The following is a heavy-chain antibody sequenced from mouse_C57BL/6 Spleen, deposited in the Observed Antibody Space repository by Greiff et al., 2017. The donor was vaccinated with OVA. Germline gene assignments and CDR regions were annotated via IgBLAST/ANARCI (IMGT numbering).Heavy chain of an antibody. CDR1: GYAFSSCW. D-gene: IGHD4-1*01. CDR3: ARGLGFDY. V-gene: IGHV1-80*01. Sequence: VQLQQSGAELVKPGASVKISCKASGYAFSSCWMNWVKQRPGKGLEWIGQIYPGDGDTNYNGKFKGKATLTADKSSSTAYMQLSSLTSEDSAVYFCARGLGFDYWGQGTTLTVSS. J-gene: IGHJ2*01. CDR2: IYPGDGDT.